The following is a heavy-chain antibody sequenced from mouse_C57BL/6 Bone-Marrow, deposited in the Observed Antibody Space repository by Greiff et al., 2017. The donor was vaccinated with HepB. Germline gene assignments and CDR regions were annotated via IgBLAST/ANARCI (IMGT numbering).Heavy chain of an antibody. CDR2: IDPNSGGT. D-gene: IGHD1-1*01. CDR3: ERPHYDSSSWYWYFDV. J-gene: IGHJ1*03. V-gene: IGHV1-72*01. CDR1: GYTFTSYW. Sequence: QVHVKQPGAELVKPGASVKLSCKASGYTFTSYWMHWVKQSPGRGLEWIGRIDPNSGGTKYNEKFKSKATLTVDKPTSTAYMQLSSLTSEDSAVYYYERPHYDSSSWYWYFDVWGTGTTVTVSS.